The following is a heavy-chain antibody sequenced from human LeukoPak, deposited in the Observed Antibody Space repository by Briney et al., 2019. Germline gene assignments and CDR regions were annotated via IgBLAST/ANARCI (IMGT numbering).Heavy chain of an antibody. V-gene: IGHV1-46*01. Sequence: AASVKVSCKASGYTFTNYYIHWVRQAPGQGLEWMGIINPSGGSTNYAQKFQGRVTITRDTSTSTVYMELSSLRSEDAAVYYCARGPTVVTLYYFDYWGQGTLVTVSS. CDR2: INPSGGST. D-gene: IGHD4-23*01. CDR3: ARGPTVVTLYYFDY. J-gene: IGHJ4*02. CDR1: GYTFTNYY.